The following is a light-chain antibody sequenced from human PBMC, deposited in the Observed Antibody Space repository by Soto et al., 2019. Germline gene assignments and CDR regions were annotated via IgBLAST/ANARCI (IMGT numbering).Light chain of an antibody. CDR1: QNIDFY. CDR2: GAS. J-gene: IGKJ1*01. CDR3: QQTFNSPPWT. Sequence: DIQMTQSPSSLSASVGDTVTITCRASQNIDFYLHWYQQKPGTAPKVLISGASSLQRGVPSRFSGSGSGTEYTLTINNLQPEDFASYFCQQTFNSPPWTFGQGTKVDVK. V-gene: IGKV1-39*01.